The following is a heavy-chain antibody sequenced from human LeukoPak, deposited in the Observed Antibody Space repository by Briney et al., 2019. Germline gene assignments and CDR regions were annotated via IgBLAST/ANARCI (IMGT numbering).Heavy chain of an antibody. CDR3: ASLTTVTTPNDY. V-gene: IGHV1-8*01. Sequence: ASVKVSCKASGYTFTSYDINWVRQATGQGLEWMGWMNPNSGNTGYAQKFQGRVTMTRNTSISTAYMELSSLRSEDTAVYYCASLTTVTTPNDYWGQGTLVTVSS. CDR1: GYTFTSYD. D-gene: IGHD4-17*01. CDR2: MNPNSGNT. J-gene: IGHJ4*02.